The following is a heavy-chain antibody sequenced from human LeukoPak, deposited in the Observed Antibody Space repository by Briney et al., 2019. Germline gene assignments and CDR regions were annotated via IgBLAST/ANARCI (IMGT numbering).Heavy chain of an antibody. CDR3: AKGNLRGPPPNIDY. CDR2: FSGSGSST. CDR1: GFTFSSYA. V-gene: IGHV3-23*01. J-gene: IGHJ4*02. Sequence: GESLKISCAASGFTFSSYAMSWVRQAPGKGLEWVSAFSGSGSSTYYADSVRGRFTISRDNSKNTLYLQMNSLRAEDTAVYYCAKGNLRGPPPNIDYWGQGTLVTVSS. D-gene: IGHD5/OR15-5a*01.